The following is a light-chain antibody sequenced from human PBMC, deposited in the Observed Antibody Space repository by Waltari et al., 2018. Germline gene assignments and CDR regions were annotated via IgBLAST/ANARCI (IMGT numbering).Light chain of an antibody. CDR1: QSVSSY. Sequence: EIVLTQSPATLSLSPGERATLSCRASQSVSSYLAWYQQKPGQAPRLLIYDASNRATGIPARFSGSGSGTDFTLTISSLEPEDFAVYYCQQRSNWPPMYTFGEGTTLEI. CDR2: DAS. J-gene: IGKJ2*01. V-gene: IGKV3-11*01. CDR3: QQRSNWPPMYT.